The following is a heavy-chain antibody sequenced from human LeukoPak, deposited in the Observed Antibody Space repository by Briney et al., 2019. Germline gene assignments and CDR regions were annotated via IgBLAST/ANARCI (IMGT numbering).Heavy chain of an antibody. CDR3: AKDLGSVVTPPSLDY. D-gene: IGHD4-23*01. Sequence: GGSLRLSCAASGFTFSSYAMSWVRQAPGKGLEWVSSASGSGGSTYYADSVKGRFTISRDNSKNTLYLQMNSLRAEDTAVYYCAKDLGSVVTPPSLDYWGQGTLVTVSS. CDR1: GFTFSSYA. CDR2: ASGSGGST. V-gene: IGHV3-23*01. J-gene: IGHJ4*02.